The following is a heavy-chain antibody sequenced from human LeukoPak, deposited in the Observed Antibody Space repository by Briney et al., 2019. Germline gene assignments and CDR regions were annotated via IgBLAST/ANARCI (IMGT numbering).Heavy chain of an antibody. V-gene: IGHV4-61*02. J-gene: IGHJ3*02. CDR1: GGSISSGSYY. Sequence: SETLSLTCTVSGGSISSGSYYWSWIRQPAGKGLEWIGRIYTSGSTNYNPSLKSRVIISVDTSKNQFSLKLSSVTAADTAVYYCAAGTAPSDAFDIWGQGTMVTVSS. D-gene: IGHD6-13*01. CDR3: AAGTAPSDAFDI. CDR2: IYTSGST.